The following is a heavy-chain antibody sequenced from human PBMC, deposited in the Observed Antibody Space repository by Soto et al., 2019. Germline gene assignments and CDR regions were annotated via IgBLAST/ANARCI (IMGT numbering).Heavy chain of an antibody. V-gene: IGHV3-30*18. CDR3: AKGGRQWLVTSDFNY. CDR1: GFTFSDYA. Sequence: VQLVESGGGVVQPGRSLRLSCAASGFTFSDYAMHWVRQAPGKGLEWVAVVSHDGRNTHYADYVKGRFTISRDSSKNTVSLEMTSLRAEDKAVYYWAKGGRQWLVTSDFNYWGQGALVTVSS. CDR2: VSHDGRNT. J-gene: IGHJ4*02. D-gene: IGHD6-19*01.